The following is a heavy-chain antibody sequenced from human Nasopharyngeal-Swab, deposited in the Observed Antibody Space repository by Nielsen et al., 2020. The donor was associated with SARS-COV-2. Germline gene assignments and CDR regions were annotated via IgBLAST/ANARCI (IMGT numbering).Heavy chain of an antibody. CDR3: ARGVETIHH. V-gene: IGHV3-7*01. CDR2: IKQDGSEK. D-gene: IGHD5-24*01. J-gene: IGHJ1*01. Sequence: GESLKISCAASGFTFSSYWMSWVRQAPGKGLEWVANIKQDGSEKYYVDSMKGRFTISRDNAKKSLYLQMNSLRAEDTAVYYCARGVETIHHWGQGSLVTVSS. CDR1: GFTFSSYW.